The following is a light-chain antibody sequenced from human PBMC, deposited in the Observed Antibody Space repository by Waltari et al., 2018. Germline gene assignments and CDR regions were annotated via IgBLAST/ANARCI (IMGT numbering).Light chain of an antibody. V-gene: IGKV3-20*01. CDR3: QQYGSSILYT. CDR2: GAS. CDR1: QGQTKRY. Sequence: EVVLTQSPDTLSLSPGDRANLPCRASQGQTKRYIAWYQQKPGQAPRLLIYGASSRAAGIPSRFSGSGSGTDFTLTISRLEPEDFAVYYCQQYGSSILYTFGQGTKLEIK. J-gene: IGKJ2*01.